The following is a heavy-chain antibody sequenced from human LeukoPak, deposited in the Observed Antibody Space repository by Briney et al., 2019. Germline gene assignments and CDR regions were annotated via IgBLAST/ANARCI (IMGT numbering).Heavy chain of an antibody. CDR2: ISSSSSYI. Sequence: GGSLRLSCAASGFTFSGYSMNWVRQAPGKGLEWVSSISSSSSYIYQADSVKGRFTISRDNAKNSLYLQMNSLRVEDTAVYYCARQRGYCSGGSCRGWFDPWGQGTLVTVSS. CDR1: GFTFSGYS. V-gene: IGHV3-21*01. D-gene: IGHD2-15*01. CDR3: ARQRGYCSGGSCRGWFDP. J-gene: IGHJ5*02.